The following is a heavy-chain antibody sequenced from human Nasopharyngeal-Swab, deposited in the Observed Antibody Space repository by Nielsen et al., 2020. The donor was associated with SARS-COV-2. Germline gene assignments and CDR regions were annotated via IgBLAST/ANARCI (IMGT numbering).Heavy chain of an antibody. Sequence: ASVKVSCKASGYTLSTYAMYWVRQAPGQRPEFMGWINAGKGNTIYSQKFQGRVRISRDTSANTVYMELNRLRSDDTAVYYCARRYSNWFDPWGQGTLVTVSS. D-gene: IGHD1-26*01. CDR2: INAGKGNT. J-gene: IGHJ5*02. CDR1: GYTLSTYA. V-gene: IGHV1-3*01. CDR3: ARRYSNWFDP.